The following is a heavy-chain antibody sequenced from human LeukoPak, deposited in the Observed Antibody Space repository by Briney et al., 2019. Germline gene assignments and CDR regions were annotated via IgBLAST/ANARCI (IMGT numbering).Heavy chain of an antibody. CDR3: ARGLDLASPGVYYFDY. V-gene: IGHV4-34*01. D-gene: IGHD3-3*01. CDR1: GGSFSGYY. CDR2: INHSGGT. Sequence: SETLSLTCAVYGGSFSGYYWSWIRQPPGKGLEWIGEINHSGGTNYNPSLKSRVTISVDTSKNQFSLKLSSVTAADTAVYYCARGLDLASPGVYYFDYWGQGTLVTVSS. J-gene: IGHJ4*02.